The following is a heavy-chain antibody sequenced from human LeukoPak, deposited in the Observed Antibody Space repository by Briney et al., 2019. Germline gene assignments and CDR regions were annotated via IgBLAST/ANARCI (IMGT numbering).Heavy chain of an antibody. V-gene: IGHV4-39*01. CDR3: ARWIVVVPAADY. CDR2: IYYSGST. D-gene: IGHD2-2*01. CDR1: GGSISSSSYY. Sequence: SETLSLTCTVSGGSISSSSYYWGWIRQPPGKGLEWIGSIYYSGSTYYNPSLKSRVTISVDTSKNQFSLKLSSVTAADTAVYYCARWIVVVPAADYWGQGTLDTVSS. J-gene: IGHJ4*02.